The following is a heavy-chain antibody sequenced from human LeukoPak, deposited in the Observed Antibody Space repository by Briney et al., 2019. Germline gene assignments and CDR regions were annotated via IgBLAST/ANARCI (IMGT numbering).Heavy chain of an antibody. CDR2: INPSGGST. CDR3: ARYEGAYYFGY. D-gene: IGHD2-8*01. V-gene: IGHV1-46*01. CDR1: GYTSTSYY. J-gene: IGHJ4*02. Sequence: ASGKLSCKAAGYTSTSYYMHLVRQAPGQGFEWMGIINPSGGSTSYAQKFQGRVTMTRDTSTSTVYMELSSLRSEDTAVYYCARYEGAYYFGYWGQGTLVTVSS.